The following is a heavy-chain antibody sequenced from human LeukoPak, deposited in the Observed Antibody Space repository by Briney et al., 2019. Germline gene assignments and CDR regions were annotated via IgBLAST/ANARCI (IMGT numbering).Heavy chain of an antibody. D-gene: IGHD1-1*01. CDR3: ARDTTGTTSGY. CDR2: IYHSGST. CDR1: GGSISSGGYY. V-gene: IGHV4-30-2*01. J-gene: IGHJ4*02. Sequence: SRTLSLTCTVSGGSISSGGYYWSWIRQPPGKGLEWIGYIYHSGSTYYNPSLKSRVTISVDRSKNQFSLKLSSVTAADTAVYYCARDTTGTTSGYWGQGTLVTVSS.